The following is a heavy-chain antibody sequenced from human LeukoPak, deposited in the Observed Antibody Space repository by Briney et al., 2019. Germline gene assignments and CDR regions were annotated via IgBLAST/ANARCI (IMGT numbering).Heavy chain of an antibody. V-gene: IGHV3-66*01. Sequence: GGSLRLSCAASGFTVSSNYMSWVRQAPGKGLEWVSVIYSGGSTYYADSVKGRFTISRDNSKNTLYLQMNSLRAEDTAVYYCARGTTGYSHGKDAFDIWGQGTMVTVSS. CDR2: IYSGGST. D-gene: IGHD5-18*01. CDR3: ARGTTGYSHGKDAFDI. CDR1: GFTVSSNY. J-gene: IGHJ3*02.